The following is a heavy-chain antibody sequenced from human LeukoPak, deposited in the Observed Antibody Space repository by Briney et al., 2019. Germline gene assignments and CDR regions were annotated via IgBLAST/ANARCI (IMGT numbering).Heavy chain of an antibody. Sequence: PSETLFLTCTVSGGSVSSGSYYWSWIRQPPGKGLEWIGYIYYSGSANYTPSLKSRVTMSVDTSKNQFSLKLSSVTAADTAVYYCARESTVVARHFDYWGQGTLVTVSS. D-gene: IGHD4-23*01. J-gene: IGHJ4*02. CDR3: ARESTVVARHFDY. V-gene: IGHV4-61*01. CDR1: GGSVSSGSYY. CDR2: IYYSGSA.